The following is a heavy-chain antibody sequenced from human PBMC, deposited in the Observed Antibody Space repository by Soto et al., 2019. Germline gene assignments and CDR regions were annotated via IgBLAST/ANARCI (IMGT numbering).Heavy chain of an antibody. V-gene: IGHV3-11*06. D-gene: IGHD3-9*01. J-gene: IGHJ4*02. CDR1: GFTFSDYY. Sequence: GGSLRLSCAASGFTFSDYYMSWIRQAPGKGLEWVSYISSSSSYTNYADSVKGRFTISRDNAKNSLYLQMNSLRAEDTAIYYCARGHDILTGYYSSYWGQGTLVTVSS. CDR2: ISSSSSYT. CDR3: ARGHDILTGYYSSY.